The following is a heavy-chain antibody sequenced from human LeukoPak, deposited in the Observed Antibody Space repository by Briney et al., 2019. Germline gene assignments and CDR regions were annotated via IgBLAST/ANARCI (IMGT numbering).Heavy chain of an antibody. D-gene: IGHD2-2*01. Sequence: GGSRRRCWAASGFTCSSYGMHCVRQAPGKGLEWVAVIWYDGSNKYYADSVKGRFTISRDNSKNTLYLQMNSLRAEDTAVYYCARDFRRYCSSTSCYALDYWGQGTLVTVSS. CDR1: GFTCSSYG. CDR3: ARDFRRYCSSTSCYALDY. J-gene: IGHJ4*02. CDR2: IWYDGSNK. V-gene: IGHV3-33*01.